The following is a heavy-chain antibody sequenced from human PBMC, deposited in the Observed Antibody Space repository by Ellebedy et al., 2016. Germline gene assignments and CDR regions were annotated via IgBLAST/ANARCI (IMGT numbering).Heavy chain of an antibody. Sequence: GESLKISXAASGFSFRSYWMNWVRQAPGKGLEWVANIKQDGSEKYYVDSVKGRFTISRDNAKNSLYLQMNSLRAEDTAVYYCARPLYSSSPKNFDYWGQGTLVTVSS. V-gene: IGHV3-7*01. CDR3: ARPLYSSSPKNFDY. J-gene: IGHJ4*02. D-gene: IGHD6-6*01. CDR2: IKQDGSEK. CDR1: GFSFRSYW.